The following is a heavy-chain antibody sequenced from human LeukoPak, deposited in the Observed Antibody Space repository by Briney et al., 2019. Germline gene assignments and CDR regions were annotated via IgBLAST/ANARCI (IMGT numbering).Heavy chain of an antibody. CDR2: IIPIFGTA. CDR3: ATYNPGDYDSSGYYYPFDY. D-gene: IGHD3-22*01. J-gene: IGHJ4*02. Sequence: GASVKVSCKASGGTFSSYAISWVRQAPGQGLEWMGGIIPIFGTANYAQKFQGRVTITADESTSTAYMELSSLRSEDTAVYCCATYNPGDYDSSGYYYPFDYWGQGTLVTVSS. V-gene: IGHV1-69*13. CDR1: GGTFSSYA.